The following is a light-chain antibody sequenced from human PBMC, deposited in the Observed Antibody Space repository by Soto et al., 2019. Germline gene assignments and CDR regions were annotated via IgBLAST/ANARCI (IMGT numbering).Light chain of an antibody. V-gene: IGKV1D-16*01. J-gene: IGKJ4*01. CDR2: VAS. CDR3: QHYNTFPFT. Sequence: DIQMTQSPSSLSAFVGDRVTITCRASQDISNWLAWYQHKPGKAPQFLIHVASSLQRGVPSRFSGSGSGTDFTLTINNLQPEDSATYYCQHYNTFPFTFGGGTKVEI. CDR1: QDISNW.